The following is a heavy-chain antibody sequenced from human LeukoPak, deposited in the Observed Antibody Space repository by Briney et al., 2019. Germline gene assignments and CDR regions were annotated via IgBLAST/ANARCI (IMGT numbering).Heavy chain of an antibody. CDR3: ARWPRYCSGGSCYGWFDP. CDR2: INAGNGNT. J-gene: IGHJ5*02. Sequence: ASVKVSCKASGYTFTSYDINWVRQATGQGLEWMGWINAGNGNTKYSQKFQGRVTITRDTSASTAYMELGSLRSEDTAVYYCARWPRYCSGGSCYGWFDPWGQGTLVTVSS. D-gene: IGHD2-15*01. V-gene: IGHV1-3*01. CDR1: GYTFTSYD.